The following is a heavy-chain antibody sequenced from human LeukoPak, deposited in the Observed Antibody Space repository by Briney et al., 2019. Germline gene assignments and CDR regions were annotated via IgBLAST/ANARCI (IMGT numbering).Heavy chain of an antibody. J-gene: IGHJ2*01. D-gene: IGHD2-15*01. CDR2: IYYSGST. CDR3: ARGSSGRVASLDL. Sequence: SETLSLTCTVSGGSISSGSYYWGWLRQPPGKGLEWIGYIYYSGSTNYNPSLKSRVTISVDTSKNQFSLKLSSVTAADTAVYYCARGSSGRVASLDLWGRGTLVTVSS. CDR1: GGSISSGSYY. V-gene: IGHV4-61*01.